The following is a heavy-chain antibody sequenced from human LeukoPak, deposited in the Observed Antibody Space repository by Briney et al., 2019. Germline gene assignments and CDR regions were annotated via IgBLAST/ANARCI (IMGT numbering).Heavy chain of an antibody. Sequence: PGGSLRLSCAASGFTCCNYWMSCVRQAPGKGLEWVANIKRDGREKYYVDSVKGRFTISRDNSKNTLYLQMNSLRAEDTAVYYCSRGADSSGYYSIFYFDYWGQGTLVTVSS. J-gene: IGHJ4*02. D-gene: IGHD3-22*01. V-gene: IGHV3-7*02. CDR2: IKRDGREK. CDR3: SRGADSSGYYSIFYFDY. CDR1: GFTCCNYW.